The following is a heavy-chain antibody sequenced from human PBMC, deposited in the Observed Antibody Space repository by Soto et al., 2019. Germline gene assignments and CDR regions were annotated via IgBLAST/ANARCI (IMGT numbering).Heavy chain of an antibody. CDR2: ISYDGSNK. V-gene: IGHV3-30*18. CDR1: GFTFSSYG. CDR3: AKDLGAELVEYYYYGMDV. J-gene: IGHJ6*02. D-gene: IGHD3-16*01. Sequence: PGGSLRLSCAASGFTFSSYGMHWVRQAPGKGLEWVAVISYDGSNKYYADSVKGRFTISRDNSKNTLYLQMNSLRAEDTAVYYCAKDLGAELVEYYYYGMDVWGQGTTVTVSS.